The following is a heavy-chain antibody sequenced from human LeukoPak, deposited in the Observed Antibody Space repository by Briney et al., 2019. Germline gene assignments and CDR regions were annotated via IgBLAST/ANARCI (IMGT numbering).Heavy chain of an antibody. CDR2: ISTSGDST. J-gene: IGHJ4*02. CDR1: GFTFKTYA. CDR3: ARQLGYCSDGSCYFDY. Sequence: GGSLSPSCAASGFTFKTYAMSWFRQAPGRGLEWVSAISTSGDSTYSADSVMGRFTISRDNSKNTLHLQMNSLRPEDTAVYHCARQLGYCSDGSCYFDYWGQGTLVTVSS. V-gene: IGHV3-23*01. D-gene: IGHD2-15*01.